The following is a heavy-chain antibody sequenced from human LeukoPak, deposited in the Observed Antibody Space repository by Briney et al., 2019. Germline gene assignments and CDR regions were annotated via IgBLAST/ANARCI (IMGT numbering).Heavy chain of an antibody. V-gene: IGHV1-69*01. CDR3: ARASHSGSYLGVDY. Sequence: ASVKVSCKASGGTFSSYAISWVRQAPGQGLEWMGGIIPIFGSASYAQKFQGRVTITADESTSTAYMELSSLRSEDTAVYYCARASHSGSYLGVDYWGQGTLVTVSS. CDR2: IIPIFGSA. CDR1: GGTFSSYA. D-gene: IGHD1-26*01. J-gene: IGHJ4*02.